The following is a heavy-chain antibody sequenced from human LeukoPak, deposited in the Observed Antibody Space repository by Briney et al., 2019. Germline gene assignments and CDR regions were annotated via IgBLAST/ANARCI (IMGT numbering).Heavy chain of an antibody. CDR3: ASDYYGSGSYRLDS. V-gene: IGHV3-48*02. CDR1: GFTFSIYS. Sequence: PGGSLTLYYAASGFTFSIYSMNGGPQAPGKGLEWVSYISSSVRTIYYADSLKGRFTISRDNAKNSLYLQMNSLRDEDTAVYYCASDYYGSGSYRLDSWGQRTLFTVSA. J-gene: IGHJ4*02. D-gene: IGHD3-10*01. CDR2: ISSSVRTI.